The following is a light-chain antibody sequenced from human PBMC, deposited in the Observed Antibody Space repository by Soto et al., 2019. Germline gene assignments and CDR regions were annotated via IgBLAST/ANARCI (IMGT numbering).Light chain of an antibody. J-gene: IGKJ4*01. V-gene: IGKV3-11*01. Sequence: EIVLTQSPDTLSLSPGERATLSCRASQSVSGYLGWYQQKPGQAPRLLIYDASNRAYGVPARFRGSGSGTTVTLTIASLEPEDFAVYYCQQRSNWPYLTFGGGTRV. CDR2: DAS. CDR3: QQRSNWPYLT. CDR1: QSVSGY.